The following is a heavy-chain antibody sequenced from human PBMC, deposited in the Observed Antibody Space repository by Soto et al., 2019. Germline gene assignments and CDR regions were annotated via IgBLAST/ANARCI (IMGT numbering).Heavy chain of an antibody. J-gene: IGHJ4*02. CDR2: IWYDGSNK. Sequence: GGSLRLSCAASGFTFSSYGMHWVRQAPGKGLEWVAVIWYDGSNKYYADSVKGRFTISRDNSKNTLYLQMNGLRAEDTAVYYCARTNSSGFYFDYWGQGTLVTVSS. CDR3: ARTNSSGFYFDY. CDR1: GFTFSSYG. D-gene: IGHD6-19*01. V-gene: IGHV3-33*01.